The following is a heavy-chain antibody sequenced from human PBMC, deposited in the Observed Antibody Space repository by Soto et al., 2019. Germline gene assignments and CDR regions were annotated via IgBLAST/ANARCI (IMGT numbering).Heavy chain of an antibody. CDR3: ARDIHWSLDV. V-gene: IGHV3-7*01. J-gene: IGHJ6*04. CDR2: IQGDGGGQ. CDR1: GFTFSSLW. Sequence: GGSLRLSCAASGFTFSSLWVNWVRQAPGKGLEWVAHIQGDGGGQYYVDSVRGRFTVSRDSAENSFYLQMNSLRDEDTAVYYCARDIHWSLDVWGKGTTVTVSS.